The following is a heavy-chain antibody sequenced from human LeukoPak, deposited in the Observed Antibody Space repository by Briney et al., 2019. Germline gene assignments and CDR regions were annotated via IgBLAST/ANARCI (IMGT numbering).Heavy chain of an antibody. CDR1: GFTFSSYG. CDR3: AKDHRIVVVPAAITEPDYYYYYMDV. V-gene: IGHV3-30*02. D-gene: IGHD2-2*01. J-gene: IGHJ6*03. CDR2: IRYDGSNK. Sequence: QLGGSLRLSCAASGFTFSSYGMHWVRQAPGKGLEWVAFIRYDGSNKYYADSVKGRFTISRDNSKNTLYLQMNSLRAEDTAVYYCAKDHRIVVVPAAITEPDYYYYYMDVWGKGTTVTVSS.